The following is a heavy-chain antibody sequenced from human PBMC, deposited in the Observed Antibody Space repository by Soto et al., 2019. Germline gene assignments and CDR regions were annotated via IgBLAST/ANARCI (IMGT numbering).Heavy chain of an antibody. CDR2: INPSGGST. D-gene: IGHD6-13*01. CDR1: GYTFTSYY. Sequence: ASVKVSCKASGYTFTSYYMHWVRQAPGQGLEWMGIINPSGGSTSYAQKFQGRVTMTGDTSTSTVYMELSSLRSEDTAVYYCARDPQQQLDPGYWGQGTLVTVSS. V-gene: IGHV1-46*01. J-gene: IGHJ4*02. CDR3: ARDPQQQLDPGY.